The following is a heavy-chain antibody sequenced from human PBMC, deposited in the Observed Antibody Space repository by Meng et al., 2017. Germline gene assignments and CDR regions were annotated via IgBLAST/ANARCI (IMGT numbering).Heavy chain of an antibody. Sequence: VELLQVGAEVKQPGASVKVSCKASGYTFTGYYMHWVRQAPGQGLEWKGWINPNSGGTNYAQKFQGRVTMTRDTSISTAYMELSRLRSDDTAVYYCARGVTMVRGVIRHFDYWGQGTLVTVSS. CDR2: INPNSGGT. V-gene: IGHV1-2*02. J-gene: IGHJ4*02. CDR1: GYTFTGYY. D-gene: IGHD3-10*01. CDR3: ARGVTMVRGVIRHFDY.